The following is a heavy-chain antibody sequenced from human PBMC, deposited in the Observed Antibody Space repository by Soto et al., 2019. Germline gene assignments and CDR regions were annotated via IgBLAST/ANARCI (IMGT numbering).Heavy chain of an antibody. CDR2: IYHSGST. CDR1: GGSISSSNW. D-gene: IGHD1-26*01. V-gene: IGHV4-4*02. J-gene: IGHJ6*02. CDR3: ARVHLVGATTFYGMDV. Sequence: PSETLSLTCAVSGGSISSSNWWGWVRQPPGKGLEWIGEIYHSGSTNYNPSLKSRVTISVDTSKNQFSLKLSSVTAADTAVYYCARVHLVGATTFYGMDVWGQGTTVTVSS.